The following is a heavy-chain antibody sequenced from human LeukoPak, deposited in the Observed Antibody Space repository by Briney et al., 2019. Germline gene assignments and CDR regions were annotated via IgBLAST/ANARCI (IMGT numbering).Heavy chain of an antibody. CDR3: AKDLSSGWNLDAFDI. CDR2: ISYDGSNK. CDR1: GFTFSSYG. J-gene: IGHJ3*02. D-gene: IGHD6-19*01. Sequence: GGSLRLSCAASGFTFSSYGMHWVRQAPGKGLEWVAVISYDGSNKYYADSVKGRFTISRDNSKNTLYLQMNSLRAEDTAVYYCAKDLSSGWNLDAFDIWGQGTMVTVSS. V-gene: IGHV3-30*18.